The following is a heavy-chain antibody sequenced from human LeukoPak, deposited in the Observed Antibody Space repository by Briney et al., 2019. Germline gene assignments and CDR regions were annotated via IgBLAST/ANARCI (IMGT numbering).Heavy chain of an antibody. CDR2: IYTSGST. CDR1: GGSISSYY. Sequence: SETLSLTCTVSGGSISSYYWSWIRQPAGKGLEWIGRIYTSGSTNYNPSLKSRVTMSVDTSKNQFSLKLSSVTAAGTAVYYCARGTSSGWGPRFDYWGQGTLVTVSS. CDR3: ARGTSSGWGPRFDY. V-gene: IGHV4-4*07. J-gene: IGHJ4*02. D-gene: IGHD6-19*01.